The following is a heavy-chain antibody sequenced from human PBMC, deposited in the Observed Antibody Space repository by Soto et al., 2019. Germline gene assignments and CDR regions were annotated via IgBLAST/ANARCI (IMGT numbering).Heavy chain of an antibody. V-gene: IGHV1-69*08. J-gene: IGHJ4*02. Sequence: QVQLVQSGAEVKKPGSSVKVSCKASGGTFSSYTISWVRQAPGQGLEWMGRIIPILGIANYAQKFQGRVTXTXXXSXXTAHMELSSLRSDDTAVYYCAREEYYYGSGAFFDYWGQGTLVTVSS. D-gene: IGHD3-10*01. CDR1: GGTFSSYT. CDR3: AREEYYYGSGAFFDY. CDR2: IIPILGIA.